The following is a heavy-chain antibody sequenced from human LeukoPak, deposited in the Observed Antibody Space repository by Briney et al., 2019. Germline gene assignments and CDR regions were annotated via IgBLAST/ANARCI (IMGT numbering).Heavy chain of an antibody. J-gene: IGHJ3*02. V-gene: IGHV3-53*01. CDR2: IYSGGST. CDR1: GFTVSSNY. CDR3: ASPEDCSGGSCYHRDAFDI. Sequence: GGSLRLSCAASGFTVSSNYMSWVRQAPGKGLEWVSVIYSGGSTYYADSVKGRFTISRDNSKNSLYLQMNSLRAEDTAVYYCASPEDCSGGSCYHRDAFDIWGQGTMVTVSS. D-gene: IGHD2-15*01.